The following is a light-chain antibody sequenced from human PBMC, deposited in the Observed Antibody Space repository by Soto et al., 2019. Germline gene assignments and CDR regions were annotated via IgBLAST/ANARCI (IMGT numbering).Light chain of an antibody. CDR2: DAS. Sequence: EIVLTQSPGIMSLSPGERATLSCRASQSLTSSSLAWHQQKPGQAPRLLIYDASRRAAGIPDRFSASGSGTDFTLTISRVEPEDFAVYYCQQYGGSPRITFGQGTRLDIK. V-gene: IGKV3-20*01. CDR3: QQYGGSPRIT. CDR1: QSLTSSS. J-gene: IGKJ5*01.